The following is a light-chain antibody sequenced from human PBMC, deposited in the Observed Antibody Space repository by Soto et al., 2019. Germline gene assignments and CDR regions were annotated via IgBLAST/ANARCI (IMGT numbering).Light chain of an antibody. CDR1: QSVSSSY. V-gene: IGKV3-20*01. CDR2: GAS. Sequence: EIVLSQSACTLSLSPGERATLSCRASQSVSSSYLAWYQQKPGQAPRLLIYGASSRATGIPDRFSGSGSGTDFTLTISRLEPEDFAVYYCQQYGSSPVTFGGRTKVDVK. J-gene: IGKJ4*01. CDR3: QQYGSSPVT.